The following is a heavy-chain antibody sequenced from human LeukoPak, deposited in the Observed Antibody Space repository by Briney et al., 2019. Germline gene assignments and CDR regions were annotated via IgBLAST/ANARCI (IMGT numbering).Heavy chain of an antibody. CDR3: TTYSSGSCPF. J-gene: IGHJ4*02. CDR1: GFTFSNAW. Sequence: GGSLRLSCAGSGFTFSNAWMSWVRQAPGKGLEWVGRIKSKTDGGTTDYAAPVKGRLTISRDDSKNMLYLQMNSLKTEDAAVYYCTTYSSGSCPFWGQGTLVTVSS. D-gene: IGHD6-19*01. CDR2: IKSKTDGGTT. V-gene: IGHV3-15*01.